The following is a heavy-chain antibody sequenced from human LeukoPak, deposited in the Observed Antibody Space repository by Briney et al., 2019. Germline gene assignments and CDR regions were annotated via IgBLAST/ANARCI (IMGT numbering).Heavy chain of an antibody. V-gene: IGHV5-51*01. CDR2: IYPGDSDT. Sequence: GESLKISCKGSGYSFTSYWIGWVRQMPGKGLEWMGIIYPGDSDTRYSPSFQGQVTISADKSISTAYLQWSSLKASDTAMYYCARRSEDIVVVPAANPPRGYYMDVWGKGTTVTVSS. J-gene: IGHJ6*03. CDR3: ARRSEDIVVVPAANPPRGYYMDV. CDR1: GYSFTSYW. D-gene: IGHD2-2*01.